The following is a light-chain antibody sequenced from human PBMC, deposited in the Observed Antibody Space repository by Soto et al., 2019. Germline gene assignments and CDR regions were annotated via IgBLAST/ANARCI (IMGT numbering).Light chain of an antibody. CDR2: GAS. V-gene: IGKV3-15*01. Sequence: EIVMTQSPATLSVSPGERATLSCRASQSVSSNLAWYQQKPGQAPRLLIYGASTRATGIPARFSGSGSGTEFTLTISSLPSEDFAVYYCQQYNNWPPLTFGGGTKVVIK. CDR1: QSVSSN. CDR3: QQYNNWPPLT. J-gene: IGKJ4*01.